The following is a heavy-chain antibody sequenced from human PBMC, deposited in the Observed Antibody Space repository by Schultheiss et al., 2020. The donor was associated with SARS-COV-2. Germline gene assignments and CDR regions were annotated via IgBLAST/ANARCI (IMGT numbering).Heavy chain of an antibody. D-gene: IGHD6-19*01. CDR1: GGSISSRSYY. V-gene: IGHV4-61*05. Sequence: SETLSLTCTVSGGSISSRSYYWGWIRQPPGKGLEWIGEIYHSGSTNYNPSLKSRVTISVDKSKNQFSLKLSSVTAADTAVYYCARDRGSGWYSFDYWGQGTLVTVSS. CDR2: IYHSGST. CDR3: ARDRGSGWYSFDY. J-gene: IGHJ4*02.